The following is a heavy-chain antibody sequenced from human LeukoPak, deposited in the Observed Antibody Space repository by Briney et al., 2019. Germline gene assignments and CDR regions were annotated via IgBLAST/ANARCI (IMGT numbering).Heavy chain of an antibody. CDR1: GGSLSSSSYY. Sequence: SETLSLTCTVSGGSLSSSSYYWGWIRQPPGKGLEWIGSIYYSGSTYYNPSLKSRVTISVDTSKNQFSLKLSSVTAADTAVYYCARSTMVRGISYWGQGTLVTVSS. J-gene: IGHJ4*02. CDR2: IYYSGST. D-gene: IGHD3-10*01. V-gene: IGHV4-39*07. CDR3: ARSTMVRGISY.